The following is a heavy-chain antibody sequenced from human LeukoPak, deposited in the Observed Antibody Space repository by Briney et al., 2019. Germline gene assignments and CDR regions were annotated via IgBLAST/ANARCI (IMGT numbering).Heavy chain of an antibody. CDR2: IYYSGST. CDR3: ARAGGYLLYFDS. CDR1: GGSISSYY. D-gene: IGHD5-12*01. V-gene: IGHV4-59*08. Sequence: SETLSLTCTVSGGSISSYYWNWIRQPPGKGLEWIGYIYYSGSTNYSPSLKSRVTISVDTSKDEFSLKLSSVTAADTAVYYCARAGGYLLYFDSWGQGTLATVSS. J-gene: IGHJ4*02.